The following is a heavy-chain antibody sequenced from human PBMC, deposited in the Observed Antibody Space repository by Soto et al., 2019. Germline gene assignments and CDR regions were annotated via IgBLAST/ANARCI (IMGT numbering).Heavy chain of an antibody. CDR2: ISLSSSTI. Sequence: EVHLVESGGSLVQPGGSLRLSCAASGFTFSDYSMNWVRQAPGKGLEWVSYISLSSSTIYYADSVKGRFTISRDNAKNSLYLQMNSLIAEDTAVYYCARDPHHAIDYWGQGTLVTVSS. J-gene: IGHJ4*02. V-gene: IGHV3-48*01. CDR1: GFTFSDYS. CDR3: ARDPHHAIDY.